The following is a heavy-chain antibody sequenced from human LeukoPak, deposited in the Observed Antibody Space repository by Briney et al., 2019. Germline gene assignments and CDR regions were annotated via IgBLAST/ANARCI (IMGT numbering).Heavy chain of an antibody. CDR3: ARKGSGYSSPNDY. CDR1: GFTFSSYS. CDR2: LSSTSSYI. V-gene: IGHV3-21*01. J-gene: IGHJ4*02. D-gene: IGHD3-22*01. Sequence: PGGSLRLSCAASGFTFSSYSMNWVRQAPGKGLEWVSSLSSTSSYIYYADSVKGRFTIFRDNAKNSLYLQMNSLRAEDTAVYYCARKGSGYSSPNDYWGQGTLVIVSS.